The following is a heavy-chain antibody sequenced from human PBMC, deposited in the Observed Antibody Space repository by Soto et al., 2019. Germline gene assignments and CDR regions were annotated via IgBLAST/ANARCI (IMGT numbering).Heavy chain of an antibody. D-gene: IGHD6-13*01. J-gene: IGHJ5*02. CDR3: AREGNSSPARGPNWFDP. CDR1: GDSINNSHW. CDR2: TYHSGTT. V-gene: IGHV4-4*02. Sequence: QVQLQESGPGLVQPSGTLSLTCAVSGDSINNSHWWSWVRQTPGKGLEWIGETYHSGTTNYNPSLKTRVTISIDKSKNQFSLKMNSVTAADTAVYYCAREGNSSPARGPNWFDPLGQGTLVTVSS.